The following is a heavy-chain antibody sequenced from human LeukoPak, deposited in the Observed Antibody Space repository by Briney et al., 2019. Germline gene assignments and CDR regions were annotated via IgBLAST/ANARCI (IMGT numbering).Heavy chain of an antibody. CDR1: GFTFSNYA. V-gene: IGHV3-23*01. J-gene: IGHJ4*02. CDR2: ISGSGGST. Sequence: QPGGSLRLSCTASGFTFSNYAMAWLRQAPGKGLEWVSTISGSGGSTYYADSVKGRFTISRDNSKNTLYLQMNSLRAEDTAVYYCAKFKWGYSSGEDYWGQGALVTVSS. D-gene: IGHD6-19*01. CDR3: AKFKWGYSSGEDY.